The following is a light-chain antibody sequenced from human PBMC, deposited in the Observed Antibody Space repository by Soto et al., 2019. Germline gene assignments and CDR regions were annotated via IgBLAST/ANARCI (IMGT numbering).Light chain of an antibody. CDR1: QSINSH. J-gene: IGKJ2*03. CDR3: QQSYGTSRS. CDR2: GAS. Sequence: DIQMTQSPSSLSASVGDRVTITCRAPQSINSHLNWYQQRSGKAPKLLIFGASSLQGGVPSRFSGSGSGTDFTLTISSLHPEDFASYYCQQSYGTSRSFGQGTRLEVK. V-gene: IGKV1-39*01.